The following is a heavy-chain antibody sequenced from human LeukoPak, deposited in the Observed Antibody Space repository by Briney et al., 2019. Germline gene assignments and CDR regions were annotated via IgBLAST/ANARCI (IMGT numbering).Heavy chain of an antibody. V-gene: IGHV4-39*01. CDR3: ASLALTGDYGMDV. CDR2: IYYSGST. J-gene: IGHJ6*02. CDR1: GGSISSSSYY. Sequence: SETLSLTCTVSGGSISSSSYYWGWIRQPPGKGLEWIGSIYYSGSTYYNPSLKSRVTISVDTSKNQFSLKLSSVTAADTAVYYCASLALTGDYGMDVWGQGTTVTVSS. D-gene: IGHD3-9*01.